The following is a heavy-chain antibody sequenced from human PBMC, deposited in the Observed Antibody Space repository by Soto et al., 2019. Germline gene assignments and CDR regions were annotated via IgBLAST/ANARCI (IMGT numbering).Heavy chain of an antibody. CDR3: AKGLYASSGPRCWDY. V-gene: IGHV3-23*01. CDR1: GFTFSSYA. Sequence: GGSLRLSCAASGFTFSSYAMSWVRQAPGKGLEWVSAISGSGGSTYYADSVKGRFTISRDDSKNTLYLQMNSLRAEDTAVYYCAKGLYASSGPRCWDYWGQGTLVTVSS. J-gene: IGHJ4*02. CDR2: ISGSGGST. D-gene: IGHD3-22*01.